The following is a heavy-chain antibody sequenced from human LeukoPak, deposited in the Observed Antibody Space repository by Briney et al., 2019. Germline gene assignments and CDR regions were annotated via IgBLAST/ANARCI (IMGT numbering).Heavy chain of an antibody. D-gene: IGHD6-13*01. CDR3: ARDANSSLDY. Sequence: SETLSLTCTVSGGSISSGGYYWSWIRQPPGKGLEWIGYIYHSGSTYYNPSLKSRVTISVDRSKNQFSLKLSSVTAADTAVYYCARDANSSLDYWGQGTLVTVSS. V-gene: IGHV4-30-2*01. J-gene: IGHJ4*02. CDR1: GGSISSGGYY. CDR2: IYHSGST.